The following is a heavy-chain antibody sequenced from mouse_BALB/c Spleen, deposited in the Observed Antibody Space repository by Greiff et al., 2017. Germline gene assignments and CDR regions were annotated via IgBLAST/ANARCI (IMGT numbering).Heavy chain of an antibody. Sequence: EVQLQQSGPSLVKPSQTLSLTCSVTGDSITSGYWNWIRKFPGNKLEYMGYISYSGSTYYNQSLKSRISITRDTSKNQYYLQLNSVTTEDTATYYCARGYYGSRWSPYFDYWGQGTTLTVSS. D-gene: IGHD1-1*01. V-gene: IGHV3-8*02. CDR1: GDSITSGY. J-gene: IGHJ2*01. CDR2: ISYSGST. CDR3: ARGYYGSRWSPYFDY.